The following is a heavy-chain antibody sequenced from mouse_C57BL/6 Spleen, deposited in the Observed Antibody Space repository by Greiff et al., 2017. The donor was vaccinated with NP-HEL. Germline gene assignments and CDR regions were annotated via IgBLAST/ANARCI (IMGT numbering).Heavy chain of an antibody. D-gene: IGHD1-1*01. J-gene: IGHJ2*01. CDR3: ALITTVVATDY. CDR2: IGPGSGST. V-gene: IGHV1-77*01. CDR1: GYTFTDYY. Sequence: VKLQQSGAELVKPGASVKISCKASGYTFTDYYINWVKQRPGQGLEWIGKIGPGSGSTYYNEKFKGKATLTADKSSSTAYMQLSSLTSEDSAVYFCALITTVVATDYWGQGTTLTVSS.